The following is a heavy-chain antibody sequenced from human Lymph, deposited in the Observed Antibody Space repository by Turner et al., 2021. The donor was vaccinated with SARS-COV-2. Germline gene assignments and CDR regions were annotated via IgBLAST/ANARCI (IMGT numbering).Heavy chain of an antibody. CDR3: ARYASGGYFYYGMDV. CDR2: ISYDGSNK. CDR1: GFTFSTYA. Sequence: QVPLVGSGGGVVQPGRALRRSCAASGFTFSTYAIYWVRQAPGKGLEWVAVISYDGSNKYYADSVKGRFTISRDNSKNTLYLQMNSLRAEDTAVYYCARYASGGYFYYGMDVWGQGTTVTVSS. J-gene: IGHJ6*02. V-gene: IGHV3-30*04. D-gene: IGHD3-10*01.